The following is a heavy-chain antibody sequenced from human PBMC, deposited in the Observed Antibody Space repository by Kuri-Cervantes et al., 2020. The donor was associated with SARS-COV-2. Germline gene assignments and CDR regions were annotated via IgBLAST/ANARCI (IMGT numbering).Heavy chain of an antibody. V-gene: IGHV4-59*01. CDR1: GGSTSTYY. Sequence: SETLSLTCTVSGGSTSTYYWSWIRQPPGKGLEWIDYIYYSGNTNYNPSLKSRVTISVDTSKNQFSLKLSSVTAADTAVYYCARVSHYDFWSGYYTPDAFDIWGQGTMVTVSS. D-gene: IGHD3-3*01. CDR3: ARVSHYDFWSGYYTPDAFDI. J-gene: IGHJ3*02. CDR2: IYYSGNT.